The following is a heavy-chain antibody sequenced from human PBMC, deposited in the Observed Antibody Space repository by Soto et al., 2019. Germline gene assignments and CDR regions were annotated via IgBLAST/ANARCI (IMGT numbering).Heavy chain of an antibody. CDR2: ISFDGNII. D-gene: IGHD3-9*01. J-gene: IGHJ4*02. CDR3: ARTFDTITYYFDY. CDR1: EFSFSSYA. V-gene: IGHV3-30*16. Sequence: GGSLRLSCAASEFSFSSYAMHWIRQAPGKGLEWVAVISFDGNIIQYADSVKGRFIISRDNSKNTLYLQKNSLRGEDTAVYYCARTFDTITYYFDYWGQGTLVTVSS.